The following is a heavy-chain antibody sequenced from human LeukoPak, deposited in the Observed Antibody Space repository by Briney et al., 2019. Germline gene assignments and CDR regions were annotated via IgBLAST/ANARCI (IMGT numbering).Heavy chain of an antibody. CDR1: GVSISSGGYY. CDR2: IYYSGST. CDR3: ARGSPYDYIWGSYRPHFFDY. Sequence: PSETLSLTCTVSGVSISSGGYYWSWIRQHPGKGLEWIGYIYYSGSTYYNPSLKSRVTMSVDTSKNQFSLKLSSVTAADTAVYYCARGSPYDYIWGSYRPHFFDYWGQGTLVTVSS. D-gene: IGHD3-16*02. V-gene: IGHV4-31*03. J-gene: IGHJ4*02.